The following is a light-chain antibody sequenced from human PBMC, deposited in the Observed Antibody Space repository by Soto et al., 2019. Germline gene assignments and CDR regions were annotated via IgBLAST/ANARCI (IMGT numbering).Light chain of an antibody. CDR3: QQYNNWPLT. V-gene: IGKV3-15*01. CDR1: QSISSN. Sequence: EIVLAQSPGTLSSSPGERATLSCRASQSISSNLAWFQQKPGQAPRLLIYDASTMATGFPARFSGSGSGTEFTLTISSLQSEDFSVYYCQQYNNWPLTFGGGTKVDIK. CDR2: DAS. J-gene: IGKJ4*01.